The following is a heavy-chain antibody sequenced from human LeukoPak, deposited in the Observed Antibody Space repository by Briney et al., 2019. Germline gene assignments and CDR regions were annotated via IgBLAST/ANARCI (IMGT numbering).Heavy chain of an antibody. Sequence: GGSLRLSCAASGFTFSSYSMNWVRQAPGKGLEWVSYISSSSSTIYYADSVKGRFTISRDNAKNSLYLQMNSLRDEDTAVYYCAKEGTPQVSTWYDLWGQGTQVIVSS. D-gene: IGHD3-10*01. CDR2: ISSSSSTI. CDR1: GFTFSSYS. J-gene: IGHJ5*02. CDR3: AKEGTPQVSTWYDL. V-gene: IGHV3-48*02.